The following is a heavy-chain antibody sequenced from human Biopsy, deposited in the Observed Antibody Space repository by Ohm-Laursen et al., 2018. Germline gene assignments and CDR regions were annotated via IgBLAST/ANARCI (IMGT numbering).Heavy chain of an antibody. Sequence: SLRLSCSASRFTFSRYWMNWVRQAPGEGLEWVSRFNSDGTDTTYADSVKGRFTISRDNAKNTLYLQMNSLRVEDTAVYYCAKAGRGYIDYWGQGTLVIVSS. J-gene: IGHJ4*02. CDR2: FNSDGTDT. CDR1: RFTFSRYW. V-gene: IGHV3-74*01. D-gene: IGHD5-18*01. CDR3: AKAGRGYIDY.